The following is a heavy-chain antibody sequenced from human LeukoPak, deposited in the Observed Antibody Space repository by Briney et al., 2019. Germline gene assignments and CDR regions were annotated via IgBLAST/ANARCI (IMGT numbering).Heavy chain of an antibody. CDR1: GYSFTSYW. CDR2: IYPGDSDT. Sequence: GGSLKISCKGSGYSFTSYWIGWVRQMPGKGREWMGIIYPGDSDTRYSPTFQGQVTISADKSISTAYLQWSSLKASDTAMYYCARLRYCSSTSCYGEFDIWGQGTMVTVSS. D-gene: IGHD2-2*01. CDR3: ARLRYCSSTSCYGEFDI. V-gene: IGHV5-51*01. J-gene: IGHJ3*02.